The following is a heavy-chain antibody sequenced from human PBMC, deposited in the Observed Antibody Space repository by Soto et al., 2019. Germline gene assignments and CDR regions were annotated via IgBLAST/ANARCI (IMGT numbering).Heavy chain of an antibody. Sequence: PGGSLRLSCAASGFTFSSYGMHWVRQAPGKGLEWVAVIWYDGSNKYYADSVKGRFTISRDNSKNTLYLQMNSLRAEDTAVYYCARVGISRALDIWGQGTMVTVSS. D-gene: IGHD2-2*01. CDR3: ARVGISRALDI. V-gene: IGHV3-33*01. J-gene: IGHJ3*02. CDR2: IWYDGSNK. CDR1: GFTFSSYG.